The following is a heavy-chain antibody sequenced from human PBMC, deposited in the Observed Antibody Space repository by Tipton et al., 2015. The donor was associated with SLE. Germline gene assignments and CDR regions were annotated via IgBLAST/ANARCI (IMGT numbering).Heavy chain of an antibody. CDR2: IYSSGRT. CDR1: GDSISSYY. D-gene: IGHD6-19*01. CDR3: ARRGWVDAFDI. J-gene: IGHJ3*02. Sequence: TLSLTCTVSGDSISSYYWNWIRQPAGRGLEWIGRIYSSGRTNYNPSLKSRVTMSVDTSRKQFSLKLTSVTAADTAVYYCARRGWVDAFDIWGQGTMVIVSS. V-gene: IGHV4-4*07.